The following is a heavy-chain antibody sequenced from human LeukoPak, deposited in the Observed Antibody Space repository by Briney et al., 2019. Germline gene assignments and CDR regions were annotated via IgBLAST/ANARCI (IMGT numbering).Heavy chain of an antibody. CDR2: IIPIFGTA. CDR3: ASAARSSSWYKDY. CDR1: GGTFSSYA. Sequence: ASVKVSCKASGGTFSSYAISWVRQAPGQGLEWMGRIIPIFGTANYAQKFQGRVTITTDESTSTAYMELSSLRSEDTAVYYCASAARSSSWYKDYWGKGTLVTVSS. D-gene: IGHD6-13*01. J-gene: IGHJ4*02. V-gene: IGHV1-69*05.